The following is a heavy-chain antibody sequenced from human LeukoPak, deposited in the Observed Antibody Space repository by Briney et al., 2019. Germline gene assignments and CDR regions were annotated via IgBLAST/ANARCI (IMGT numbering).Heavy chain of an antibody. J-gene: IGHJ4*02. CDR3: AKGRKLDYYDSSGLDY. CDR2: ISGSGGST. CDR1: GFTFSSYA. V-gene: IGHV3-23*01. Sequence: GGSLRLSCAASGFTFSSYAMSWVRQAPGKGLEWVSAISGSGGSTYYADSVKGRVTISRDNSKNTLYLQMNSLRAEDTAVYYCAKGRKLDYYDSSGLDYWGQGTLVTVSS. D-gene: IGHD3-22*01.